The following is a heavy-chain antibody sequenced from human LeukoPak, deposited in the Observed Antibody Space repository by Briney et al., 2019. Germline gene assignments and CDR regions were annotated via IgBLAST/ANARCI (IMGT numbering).Heavy chain of an antibody. V-gene: IGHV3-48*03. Sequence: PGGSLRLSCAASGFTFSSYEMNWVRQAPGKGLEWVSYISSSGSTIYYADSVKGRFTISRDNAKNSLYLQMNSLRAEDTAVYYCSRRGWGSYSQDYWGQGTLVTVSA. J-gene: IGHJ4*02. CDR1: GFTFSSYE. CDR3: SRRGWGSYSQDY. D-gene: IGHD3-10*01. CDR2: ISSSGSTI.